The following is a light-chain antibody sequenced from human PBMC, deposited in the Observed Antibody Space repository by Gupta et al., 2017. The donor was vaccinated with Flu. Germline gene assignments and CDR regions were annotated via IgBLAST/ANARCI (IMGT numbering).Light chain of an antibody. CDR1: NSDVGAYNY. V-gene: IGLV2-11*01. Sequence: QSALPQPRSVSGSPGQSVAISCTGTNSDVGAYNYVSWYQQHPGKAPKLLIYDVTLRPSGVPGCFSGSKSGDTASLTSSGLQAEDEADYYCCSYAGSYFYVAFGGGTKLTVL. CDR2: DVT. J-gene: IGLJ2*01. CDR3: CSYAGSYFYVA.